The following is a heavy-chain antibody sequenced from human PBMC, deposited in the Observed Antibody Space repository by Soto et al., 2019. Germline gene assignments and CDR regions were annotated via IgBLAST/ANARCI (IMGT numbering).Heavy chain of an antibody. CDR2: TSGSGGTT. D-gene: IGHD6-19*01. CDR3: AKCGAVEIEVAGTHFDF. Sequence: EVQLLESGGGLVQPGKSLRLSCAASGFTFSSFAMSWVRQAPGKGLEWVSVTSGSGGTTYSADSVKGRFTISRDNSKNTLYLQMTSLRGEDTAVYYCAKCGAVEIEVAGTHFDFWGQGTLVTVSS. J-gene: IGHJ4*02. CDR1: GFTFSSFA. V-gene: IGHV3-23*01.